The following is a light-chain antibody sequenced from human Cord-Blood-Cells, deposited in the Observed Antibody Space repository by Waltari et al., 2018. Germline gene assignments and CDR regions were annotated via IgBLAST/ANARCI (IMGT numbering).Light chain of an antibody. CDR2: DVS. V-gene: IGLV2-11*01. J-gene: IGLJ3*02. CDR3: CSYAGSYTWV. CDR1: SSDVGGYNY. Sequence: QSALTQPRSVSGSPGPSVTISCTGTSSDVGGYNYVSWYQQHPGKAPKLVIYDVSKRPSGVPDRFSGSKSGNTASLTSSGLQAEDEADYYCCSYAGSYTWVFGGGTKLTVL.